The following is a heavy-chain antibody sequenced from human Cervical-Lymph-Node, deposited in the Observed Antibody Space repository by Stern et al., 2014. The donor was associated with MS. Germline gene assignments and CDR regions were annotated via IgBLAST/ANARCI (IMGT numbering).Heavy chain of an antibody. CDR1: GFTFSDSY. D-gene: IGHD5-12*01. CDR2: ISSSGDTM. CDR3: VRGWEPRQDGPSGHDYDAFDI. Sequence: VQLEESGGGLVKPGGSLRLSCAASGFTFSDSYMTWIRQTPGHGLEWVSYISSSGDTMKYAESGKGRFTVSRDNAKNSLSLQMSSLRVEDTAVYYCVRGWEPRQDGPSGHDYDAFDIWGQGTMVTVSS. J-gene: IGHJ3*02. V-gene: IGHV3-11*01.